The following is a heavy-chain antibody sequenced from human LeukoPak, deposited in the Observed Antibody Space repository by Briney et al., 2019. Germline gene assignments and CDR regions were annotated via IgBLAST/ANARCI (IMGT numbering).Heavy chain of an antibody. CDR2: IWSDATNQ. J-gene: IGHJ5*02. D-gene: IGHD3-9*01. V-gene: IGHV3-30*19. Sequence: GGSLTLSCEASGFTFSHFGMHWVRQAPGKGLEWVAVIWSDATNQYYADSVKGRFTISRDNSKNTLYLQMNSLRAEDTAVYYCARVLTPQSLFSSWFDPWGQGTLVTVSS. CDR3: ARVLTPQSLFSSWFDP. CDR1: GFTFSHFG.